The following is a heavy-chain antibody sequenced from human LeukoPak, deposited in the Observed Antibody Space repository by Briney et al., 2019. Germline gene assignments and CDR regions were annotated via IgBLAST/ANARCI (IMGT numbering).Heavy chain of an antibody. CDR3: ARDGGELWPLDE. CDR2: IKPDGSET. V-gene: IGHV3-7*01. D-gene: IGHD3-10*01. Sequence: AGSLRLSCVASGFPFKGYWMTWVRQSPGKGLDWVANIKPDGSETNYLDSVKGRFTISRDNARDSLFLEMNNLRVDDTAVYYCARDGGELWPLDEWGQGILVTVSS. J-gene: IGHJ4*02. CDR1: GFPFKGYW.